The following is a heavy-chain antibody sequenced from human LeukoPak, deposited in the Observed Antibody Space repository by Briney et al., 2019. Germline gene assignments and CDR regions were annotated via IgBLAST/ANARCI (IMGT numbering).Heavy chain of an antibody. V-gene: IGHV3-23*01. CDR3: AKDRDYYSSWYYFDY. D-gene: IGHD6-13*01. J-gene: IGHJ4*02. CDR2: LSGSGGGT. CDR1: GFTFSSYA. Sequence: GGSLTLSCVASGFTFSSYAVSWVRQAPGKGLEWVSSLSGSGGGTSYADSVKGRFTISRDNSKNTLYLRMSSLRAEDTAVYYCAKDRDYYSSWYYFDYWGQGTLVTVSS.